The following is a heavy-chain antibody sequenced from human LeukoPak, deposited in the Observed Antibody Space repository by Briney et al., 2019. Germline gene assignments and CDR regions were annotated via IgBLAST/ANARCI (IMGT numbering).Heavy chain of an antibody. CDR3: AKDWSGCSSISCYVLESDY. Sequence: PGGSLRLSCAASGFTFSIYTMTWVRQAPGRGLEWVSAISGGSDGTYYAGSVKGRFTISRDNSKNTLYLQMNSLRAEDTAVYYCAKDWSGCSSISCYVLESDYWGQGSLVTVSS. CDR1: GFTFSIYT. D-gene: IGHD2-2*01. V-gene: IGHV3-23*01. J-gene: IGHJ4*02. CDR2: ISGGSDGT.